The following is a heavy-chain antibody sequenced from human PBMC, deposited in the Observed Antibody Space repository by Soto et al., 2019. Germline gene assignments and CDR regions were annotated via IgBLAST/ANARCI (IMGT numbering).Heavy chain of an antibody. D-gene: IGHD5-12*01. CDR2: IIPLLDIT. Sequence: VQLVQSGAEVKKPGSSVKVSCKASGGAFTNDIITWVRQAPGQGLEWVGRIIPLLDITNYAQKFQGRVTITADKSTSTAFMELNSLISEDTAVYYCARDSPIGSAFSGYDAIDYWGQGTLVTVSS. V-gene: IGHV1-69*08. CDR3: ARDSPIGSAFSGYDAIDY. J-gene: IGHJ4*02. CDR1: GGAFTNDI.